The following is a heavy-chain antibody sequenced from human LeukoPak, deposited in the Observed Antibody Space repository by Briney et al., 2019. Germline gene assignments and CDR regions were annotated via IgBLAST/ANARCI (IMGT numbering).Heavy chain of an antibody. J-gene: IGHJ3*02. CDR2: IGTAGDT. CDR3: ARSLYSSGWHHDAFDI. D-gene: IGHD6-19*01. CDR1: GFTFSSYD. V-gene: IGHV3-13*01. Sequence: GGSLRLSCAASGFTFSSYDMHWVRQATGKGLEWVSAIGTAGDTYYPGSVKGRFTISRENAKNSLYLQMNGLRAGDTAMYYCARSLYSSGWHHDAFDIWGQGTMVTVSS.